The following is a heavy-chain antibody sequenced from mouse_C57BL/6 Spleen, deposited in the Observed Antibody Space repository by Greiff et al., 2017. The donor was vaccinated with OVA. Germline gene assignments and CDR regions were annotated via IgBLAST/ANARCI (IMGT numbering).Heavy chain of an antibody. V-gene: IGHV1-61*01. Sequence: VKLQQPGAELVRPGSSVKLSCKASGYTFTSYWMDWVKQRPGQGLEWIGNIYPSDSETHYNQKFKDKATLTVDKSSSTAYMQLSSLTSEDSAVYYGARRGVARYYAMDYWGQGTSVTVSS. J-gene: IGHJ4*01. CDR1: GYTFTSYW. CDR2: IYPSDSET. CDR3: ARRGVARYYAMDY. D-gene: IGHD1-3*01.